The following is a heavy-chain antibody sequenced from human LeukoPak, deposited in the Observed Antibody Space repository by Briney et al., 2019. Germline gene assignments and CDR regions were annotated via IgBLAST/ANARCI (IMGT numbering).Heavy chain of an antibody. V-gene: IGHV4-31*03. CDR1: GGSITSSSYY. J-gene: IGHJ3*02. Sequence: DPSETLSLTCTVSGGSITSSSYYWSWIRQHPGKGLEWIGYIYYSGSTYYNPSLKSRVTISVDTSKNQFSLKLSSVTAADTAVYYCARVGGIPVLLWFGESPEGAFDIWGQGTMVTVSS. CDR3: ARVGGIPVLLWFGESPEGAFDI. D-gene: IGHD3-10*01. CDR2: IYYSGST.